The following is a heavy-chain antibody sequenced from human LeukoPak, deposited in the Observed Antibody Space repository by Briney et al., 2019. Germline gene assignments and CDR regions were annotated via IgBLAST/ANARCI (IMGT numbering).Heavy chain of an antibody. CDR1: GGSISSSSYY. Sequence: PSETLSLTCTVSGGSISSSSYYWGWIRQPPGKGLEWIGSIYYSGSTYYNPSLKSRVTISVDTSKNQFSLKLSFVTAADTAVYYCANQEYDAFDIWGQGTMVTVSS. CDR3: ANQEYDAFDI. J-gene: IGHJ3*02. CDR2: IYYSGST. D-gene: IGHD2/OR15-2a*01. V-gene: IGHV4-39*01.